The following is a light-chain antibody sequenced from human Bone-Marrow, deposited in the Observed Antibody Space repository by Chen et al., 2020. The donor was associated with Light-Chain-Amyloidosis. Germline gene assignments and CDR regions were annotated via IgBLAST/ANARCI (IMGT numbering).Light chain of an antibody. Sequence: DIRLTQSPSTLSASVGDRVIITCRASQDIGDWLAWFQHKPGRAPNLLIDRASKLKSGVPSRFTGSGSATEFTLTINDLQPDDFATYVCQQYKTYTFTFGQGTKL. CDR1: QDIGDW. CDR3: QQYKTYTFT. CDR2: RAS. V-gene: IGKV1-5*03. J-gene: IGKJ2*01.